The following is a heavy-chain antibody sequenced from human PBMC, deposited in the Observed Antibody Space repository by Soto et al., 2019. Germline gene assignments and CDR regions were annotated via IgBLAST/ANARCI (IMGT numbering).Heavy chain of an antibody. D-gene: IGHD6-19*01. J-gene: IGHJ6*02. CDR2: ISSSSSYI. CDR1: GFTFSSYS. V-gene: IGHV3-21*01. Sequence: GGSLRLSCAASGFTFSSYSMNWVRQAPGKGLEWVSSISSSSSYIYYADSVKGRFTISRDNAKNSLYLQMNSLRAEDTAVYYCARWTRLVQKTIAVAGTPGWYYYGMDVWGQGTTVTVSS. CDR3: ARWTRLVQKTIAVAGTPGWYYYGMDV.